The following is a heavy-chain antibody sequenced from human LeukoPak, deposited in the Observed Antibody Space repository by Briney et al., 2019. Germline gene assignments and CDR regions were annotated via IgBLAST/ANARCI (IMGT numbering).Heavy chain of an antibody. J-gene: IGHJ6*03. Sequence: PSETLSLTCSVSGRSIDNSNYFWVWIRQPPGKGLEWFRTIYYTGGTYYTPSLEGRLTMSVDTTKNYFSLRLTSLTAADTAVYYCSRQVNYYYLDVWGKGTTVTVSS. CDR2: IYYTGGT. CDR1: GRSIDNSNYF. CDR3: SRQVNYYYLDV. D-gene: IGHD2-21*01. V-gene: IGHV4-39*01.